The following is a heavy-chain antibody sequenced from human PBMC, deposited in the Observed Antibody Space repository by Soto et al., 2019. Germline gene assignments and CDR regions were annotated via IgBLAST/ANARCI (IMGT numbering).Heavy chain of an antibody. V-gene: IGHV1-2*02. CDR2: INPNSGGT. J-gene: IGHJ5*02. CDR3: ARTRSYAGAGAKGFDP. CDR1: GYTFTGYY. D-gene: IGHD2-2*01. Sequence: ASVKVSCKASGYTFTGYYMHWVRQAPGQGLEWMRWINPNSGGTNYAQKLQGRVTMTGDTSISTAYMELSRLRSDDTAVYYCARTRSYAGAGAKGFDPWGQGTLVTVSS.